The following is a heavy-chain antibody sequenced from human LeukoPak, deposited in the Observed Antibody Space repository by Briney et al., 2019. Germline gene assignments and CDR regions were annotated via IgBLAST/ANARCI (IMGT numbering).Heavy chain of an antibody. V-gene: IGHV4-59*08. D-gene: IGHD3-22*01. Sequence: PSETLSLTCTVSGGSISSYYWSWIRQPPGKGLEWIGYIYYSGSTNYNPSLKSRVTISVDTSKNQFSLKLSSVTAADTAVYYCARPFYDSSGYYWFEYWGQGTLVTVSS. CDR1: GGSISSYY. CDR3: ARPFYDSSGYYWFEY. CDR2: IYYSGST. J-gene: IGHJ4*02.